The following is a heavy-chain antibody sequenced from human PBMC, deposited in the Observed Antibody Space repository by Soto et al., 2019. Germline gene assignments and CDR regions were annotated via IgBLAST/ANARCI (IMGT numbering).Heavy chain of an antibody. CDR3: AREGGPQTYYEFWSGYWAQGWFDP. D-gene: IGHD3-3*01. Sequence: GASVKVSCKASGYTFTSYGISWVRQAPGQGLEWMGWISAYNGNTNYAQKLQGRVTMTTDTSTSTAYMELRSLRSDDTAVYYCAREGGPQTYYEFWSGYWAQGWFDPWGQGTLVTVSS. CDR1: GYTFTSYG. V-gene: IGHV1-18*01. J-gene: IGHJ5*02. CDR2: ISAYNGNT.